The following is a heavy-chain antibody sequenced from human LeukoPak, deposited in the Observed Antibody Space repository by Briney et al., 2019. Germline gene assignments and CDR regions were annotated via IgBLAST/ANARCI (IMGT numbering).Heavy chain of an antibody. CDR2: IHHSGTT. Sequence: SETLSLTCGVSGGSIRSSNWWSWVRQPPGKGLEGIGEIHHSGTTNYNPSLKSRVTISVDTSKNQFSLKLSSVTAADTAVYYCARLGVGAGDRRDAFDIWGQGTMVTVSS. J-gene: IGHJ3*02. CDR1: GGSIRSSNW. D-gene: IGHD7-27*01. V-gene: IGHV4-4*02. CDR3: ARLGVGAGDRRDAFDI.